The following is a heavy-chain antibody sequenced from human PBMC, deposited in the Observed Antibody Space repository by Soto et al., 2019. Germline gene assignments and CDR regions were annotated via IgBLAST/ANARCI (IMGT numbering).Heavy chain of an antibody. CDR3: ARAGNYDILTGNPNWFDP. CDR1: GVSISSGDYY. J-gene: IGHJ5*02. D-gene: IGHD3-9*01. CDR2: IYYSGST. V-gene: IGHV4-30-4*01. Sequence: SETLSLTCTVSGVSISSGDYYWSWIRQPPGKGLEWIGYIYYSGSTYYNPSLKSRVTISVDTSKNQFSLKLSSVTAADTAVYYCARAGNYDILTGNPNWFDPWGQGTLVTVSS.